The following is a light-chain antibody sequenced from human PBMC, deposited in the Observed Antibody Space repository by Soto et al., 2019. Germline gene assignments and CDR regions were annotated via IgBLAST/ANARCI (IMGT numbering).Light chain of an antibody. Sequence: IGMTQSPATLSVSPGERATLSCRASQIIYSNVAWYQQRPGQPPRLLIYRASSRATGIPARFSGSGSGTDFTLTIHRLQSEDFAVYYCQQYQNLWTFGQGTKVDI. J-gene: IGKJ1*01. CDR3: QQYQNLWT. CDR2: RAS. V-gene: IGKV3-15*01. CDR1: QIIYSN.